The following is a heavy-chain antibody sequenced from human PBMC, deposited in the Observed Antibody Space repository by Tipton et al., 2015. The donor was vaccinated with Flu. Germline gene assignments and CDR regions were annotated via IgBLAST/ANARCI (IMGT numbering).Heavy chain of an antibody. V-gene: IGHV4-38-2*02. CDR1: GYSISSGYY. CDR3: ARDVLVPTRGGRFYYFDY. J-gene: IGHJ4*02. D-gene: IGHD2-2*01. Sequence: TLSLTCAVSGYSISSGYYWGWIRQPPGKGLEWIGEINHSGSTNYNPSLKSRVTISVDTSKNQFSLKLSSVTAADTAVYYCARDVLVPTRGGRFYYFDYWGQGTLVTVSS. CDR2: INHSGST.